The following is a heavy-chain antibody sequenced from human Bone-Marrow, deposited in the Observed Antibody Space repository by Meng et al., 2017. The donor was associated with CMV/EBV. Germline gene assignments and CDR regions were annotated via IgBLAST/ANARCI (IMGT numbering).Heavy chain of an antibody. Sequence: GESLKISCAASIFTFSSSWMSWVRQAPGKGLEWVANINQDGSEKFYVDSVKGRFTISRDNAKNSLYLQMNSLRVEDTAVYYCARALRGVKQLDAHKDRTYYCDYWGQGTLVTVYS. CDR2: INQDGSEK. CDR3: ARALRGVKQLDAHKDRTYYCDY. CDR1: IFTFSSSW. J-gene: IGHJ4*02. D-gene: IGHD6-6*01. V-gene: IGHV3-7*01.